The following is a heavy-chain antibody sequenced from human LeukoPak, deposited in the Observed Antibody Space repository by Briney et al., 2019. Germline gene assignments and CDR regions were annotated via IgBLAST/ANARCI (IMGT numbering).Heavy chain of an antibody. CDR2: ISSSSSTI. CDR1: GFTFSSYS. Sequence: GGSLRLSCAASGFTFSSYSMNWVRQAPGKGLEWVSYISSSSSTIYYADSVKGRFTISRDNAKNSLFLQMNSLRAEDTAVYYCARGPLIAAAGTWWGQGTLVTVSS. V-gene: IGHV3-48*04. D-gene: IGHD6-13*01. CDR3: ARGPLIAAAGTW. J-gene: IGHJ4*02.